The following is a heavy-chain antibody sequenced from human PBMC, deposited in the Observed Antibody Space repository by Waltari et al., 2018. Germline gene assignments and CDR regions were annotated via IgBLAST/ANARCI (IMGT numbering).Heavy chain of an antibody. J-gene: IGHJ4*02. CDR2: VNPNSGNT. V-gene: IGHV1-8*01. D-gene: IGHD6-13*01. Sequence: QVQLVQSGAEVKKPGASVKVYCKASGYTFTSYDINWVRQATGQGLEWMGWVNPNSGNTGYAQKFQGRVTMTRNTSISTAYMELSSLRSEDTAVYYCARRAIAAAGPEYWGQGTLVTVSS. CDR1: GYTFTSYD. CDR3: ARRAIAAAGPEY.